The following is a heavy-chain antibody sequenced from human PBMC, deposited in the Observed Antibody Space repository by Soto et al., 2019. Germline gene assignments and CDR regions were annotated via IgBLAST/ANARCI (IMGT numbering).Heavy chain of an antibody. CDR2: IKEDGSGK. CDR1: GFTFSHYW. J-gene: IGHJ4*02. D-gene: IGHD5-12*01. CDR3: ARDSPGYGGYDY. Sequence: GGSLRLSCAASGFTFSHYWMSWVRLSPKRGLEWLANIKEDGSGKYYVESVKGRFTVSRDNVKNSLYLQLNSLRAEDTAIYYCARDSPGYGGYDYWGQGT. V-gene: IGHV3-7*01.